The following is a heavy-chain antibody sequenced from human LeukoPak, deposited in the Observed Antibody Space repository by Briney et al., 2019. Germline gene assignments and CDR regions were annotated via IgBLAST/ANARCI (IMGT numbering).Heavy chain of an antibody. Sequence: GGSLRLSCAASGFTFSSYEMNWVRQAPGKGLEWVSSIRSSTTYVYYADSVKGRFTISRDNAKNSLYLQMNSLRAEDTALYYCARDYRSGYYDSSGYYWGDAFDIWGQGTMVTVSS. J-gene: IGHJ3*02. CDR2: IRSSTTYV. D-gene: IGHD3-22*01. V-gene: IGHV3-21*04. CDR3: ARDYRSGYYDSSGYYWGDAFDI. CDR1: GFTFSSYE.